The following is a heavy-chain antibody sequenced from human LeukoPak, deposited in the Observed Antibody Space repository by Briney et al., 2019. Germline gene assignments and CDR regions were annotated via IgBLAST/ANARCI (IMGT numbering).Heavy chain of an antibody. CDR3: ARDGYCSGVSCYRDNWFDP. J-gene: IGHJ5*02. CDR1: GYTFTSYG. CDR2: ISAYNGNT. V-gene: IGHV1-18*01. Sequence: ASVKVSCKASGYTFTSYGISWVRQAPGQGLEWMGWISAYNGNTNYAQKLQGRVTMITDTSTSTAYMELRSLRSDDTAVYYCARDGYCSGVSCYRDNWFDPWGQGTLVTVSS. D-gene: IGHD2-15*01.